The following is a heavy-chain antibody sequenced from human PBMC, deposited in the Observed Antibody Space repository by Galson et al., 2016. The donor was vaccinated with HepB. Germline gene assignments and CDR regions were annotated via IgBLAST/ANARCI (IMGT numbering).Heavy chain of an antibody. CDR1: GFTFRSSW. Sequence: SLRPPCAASGFTFRSSWMSWVRQPPGKGPEWVATINPDGSQTYYVDSVKGRFNISKDNANNSLYLRMNSLRADDTAVYYCPRDPMRFAFDLWGQGTMVTVSS. J-gene: IGHJ3*01. CDR2: INPDGSQT. CDR3: PRDPMRFAFDL. V-gene: IGHV3-7*01.